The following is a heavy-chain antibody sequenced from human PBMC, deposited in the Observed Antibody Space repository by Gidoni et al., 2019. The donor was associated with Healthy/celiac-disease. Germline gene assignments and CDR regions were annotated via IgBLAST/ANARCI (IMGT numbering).Heavy chain of an antibody. Sequence: QVQLQQWGAGLLKPSETLSLTCAVYGGSCSGYYWSWSRQPPGKGLEWIGEINHSGSTNYNPALKSRVTISVDTSKNQFSLKLSSVTAADTAVYYCASKQDFWSGYYRYWGQGTLVTVSS. CDR1: GGSCSGYY. V-gene: IGHV4-34*01. J-gene: IGHJ4*02. CDR3: ASKQDFWSGYYRY. CDR2: INHSGST. D-gene: IGHD3-3*01.